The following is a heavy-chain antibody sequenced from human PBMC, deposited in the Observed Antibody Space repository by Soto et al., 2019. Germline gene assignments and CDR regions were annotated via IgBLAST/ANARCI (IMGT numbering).Heavy chain of an antibody. J-gene: IGHJ6*02. Sequence: ASVKVSCKTSGYDFTAYDINWVRQASGQGLEWMGWMNPINGATGSARRFQGRVSMTRNTATGTAYLELTSLRSDGTGVYYCGRGPSPRAPAGGTPYYYAMGVWGQGTTVTVSS. V-gene: IGHV1-8*02. D-gene: IGHD6-13*01. CDR2: MNPINGAT. CDR3: GRGPSPRAPAGGTPYYYAMGV. CDR1: GYDFTAYD.